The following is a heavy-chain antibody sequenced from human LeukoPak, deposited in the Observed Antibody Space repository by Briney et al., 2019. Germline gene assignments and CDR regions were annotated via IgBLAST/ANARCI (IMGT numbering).Heavy chain of an antibody. Sequence: PSQTLSLXCSVSGGSNSSGSYYWSWNRQPAGKGPEWIGRIYTSGSTNYNPSLKSRVTISVDTSKNQFSLKVSSVTAADTAVHYCARAVAGDTNWFDPWGQGTLVTVSS. V-gene: IGHV4-61*02. CDR3: ARAVAGDTNWFDP. J-gene: IGHJ5*02. CDR2: IYTSGST. D-gene: IGHD6-19*01. CDR1: GGSNSSGSYY.